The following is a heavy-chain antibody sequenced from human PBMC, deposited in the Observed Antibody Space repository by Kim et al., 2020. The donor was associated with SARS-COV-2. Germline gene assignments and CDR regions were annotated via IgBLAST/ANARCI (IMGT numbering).Heavy chain of an antibody. CDR1: GGSISSYY. Sequence: SETLSLTCTVSGGSISSYYWSWIRQPPGKGLEWIGYIYYSGSTNYNPSLKSRVTISVDTSKNQFSLKLSSVTAADTAVYYCARVDTAMDRRYYGMDVWGQGTTVTVSS. CDR3: ARVDTAMDRRYYGMDV. CDR2: IYYSGST. D-gene: IGHD5-18*01. V-gene: IGHV4-59*08. J-gene: IGHJ6*02.